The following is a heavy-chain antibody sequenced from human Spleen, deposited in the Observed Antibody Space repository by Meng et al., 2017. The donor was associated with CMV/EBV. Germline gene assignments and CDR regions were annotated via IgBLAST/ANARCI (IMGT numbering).Heavy chain of an antibody. CDR3: ARVAAAATYWYFDL. CDR2: ISAYNGNT. V-gene: IGHV1-18*04. J-gene: IGHJ2*01. Sequence: QAQVVQAGAEVKKPGASVKVSCKASGYTFTGYYMHWVRQAPGQGLEWMGWISAYNGNTNYAQKLQGRVTMTTDTSTSTAYMELRSLRSDDTAVYYCARVAAAATYWYFDLWGRGTLVTVSS. CDR1: GYTFTGYY. D-gene: IGHD6-13*01.